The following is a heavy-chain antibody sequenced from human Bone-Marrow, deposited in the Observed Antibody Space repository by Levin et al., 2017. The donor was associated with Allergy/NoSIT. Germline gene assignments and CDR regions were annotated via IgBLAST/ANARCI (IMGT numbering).Heavy chain of an antibody. Sequence: SCAASGFTFSSYAMHWVRQAPGKGLEWVAVISYDGSNKYYADSVKGRFTISRDNSKNTLYLQMNSLRAEDTAVYYCARALRIAVAGHWGQGTLVTVSS. CDR3: ARALRIAVAGH. J-gene: IGHJ4*02. D-gene: IGHD6-19*01. CDR2: ISYDGSNK. V-gene: IGHV3-30*04. CDR1: GFTFSSYA.